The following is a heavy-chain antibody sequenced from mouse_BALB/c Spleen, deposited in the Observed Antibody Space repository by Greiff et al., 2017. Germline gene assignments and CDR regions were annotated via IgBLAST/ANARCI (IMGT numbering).Heavy chain of an antibody. CDR2: IDPANGNT. D-gene: IGHD1-1*01. J-gene: IGHJ3*01. CDR3: ARGHNYYGSSPFAY. CDR1: GFNIKDTY. V-gene: IGHV14-3*02. Sequence: EVQLQQSGAELVKPGASVKLSCTASGFNIKDTYMHWVKQRPEQGLEWIGRIDPANGNTKYDPKFQGKATITADTSSNTAYLQLSSLTSEDTAVYYSARGHNYYGSSPFAYWGQGTLVTVSA.